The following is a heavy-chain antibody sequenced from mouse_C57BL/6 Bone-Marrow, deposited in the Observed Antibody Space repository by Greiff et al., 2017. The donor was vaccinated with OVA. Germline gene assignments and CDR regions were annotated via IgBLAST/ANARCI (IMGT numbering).Heavy chain of an antibody. J-gene: IGHJ1*03. Sequence: QVQLQQSGAELAKPGASVKLSCKASGYTFTSYWMHWVKQRPGQGLEWIGYINPSSGYTKYNQKFKDRATLTADKSSSTAYMQLSSLTYEDSAVYYCARWDLVYDGYSHWYFDVWGTGTTVTVSS. CDR3: ARWDLVYDGYSHWYFDV. CDR2: INPSSGYT. D-gene: IGHD2-3*01. V-gene: IGHV1-7*01. CDR1: GYTFTSYW.